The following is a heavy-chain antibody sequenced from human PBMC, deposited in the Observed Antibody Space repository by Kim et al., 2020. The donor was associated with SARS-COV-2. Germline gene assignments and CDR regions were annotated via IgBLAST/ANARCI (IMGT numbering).Heavy chain of an antibody. V-gene: IGHV4-59*13. J-gene: IGHJ1*01. CDR1: GGSISSYY. D-gene: IGHD3-10*01. CDR2: IYYSGST. CDR3: AAGDGVGYFQH. Sequence: SETLSLTCTVSGGSISSYYWSWIRQPPGKGLEWIGYIYYSGSTNYNPSLKSRVTISVDTSKNQFSLKLSSVTAADTAVYYCAAGDGVGYFQHWGQGTLVTVSS.